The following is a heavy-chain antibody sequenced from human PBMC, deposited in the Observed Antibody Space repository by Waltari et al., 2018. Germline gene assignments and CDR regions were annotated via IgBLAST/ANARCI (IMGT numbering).Heavy chain of an antibody. CDR3: ARWVATIWYFDY. Sequence: EVQLVESGGGLVKPGGSLRLSCAASGFTFSSYSMNWVRQDPGKGLDWVSSISSSSSNSYYAYAVKGRFTISRDNAKNSLYLQMNSLRAEDTAVYYCARWVATIWYFDYWGQGTLVTVSS. V-gene: IGHV3-21*01. J-gene: IGHJ4*02. CDR2: ISSSSSNS. CDR1: GFTFSSYS. D-gene: IGHD5-12*01.